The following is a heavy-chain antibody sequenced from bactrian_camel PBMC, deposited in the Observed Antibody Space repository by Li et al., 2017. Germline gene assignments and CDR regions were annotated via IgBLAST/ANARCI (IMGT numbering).Heavy chain of an antibody. CDR2: IDSVGST. Sequence: QVQLVESGGGSVQPGGSLRLSCAASGFPFTRYGADWYRQAPQKAREGVATIDSVGSTSYTDSVKGRFTISQDNAKNTLYLQMNSLKPEDTAMYYCAADKYPGGSCDLGYWGQGTQVTVS. CDR1: GFPFTRYG. CDR3: AADKYPGGSCDLGY. V-gene: IGHV3S26*01. J-gene: IGHJ6*01. D-gene: IGHD6*01.